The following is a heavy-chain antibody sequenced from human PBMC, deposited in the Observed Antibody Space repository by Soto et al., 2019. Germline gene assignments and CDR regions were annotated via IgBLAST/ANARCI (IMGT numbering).Heavy chain of an antibody. Sequence: SLTSSVSEGSIVGNAYSWSWIRQPPGKGLEWIGYVYHGGSTYYNRSLKSRFTISVDRSKNQFSLKLNSVTAADMSVYYCARSEGIGVTTFDSWGQGTLVTVSS. CDR3: ARSEGIGVTTFDS. CDR2: VYHGGST. V-gene: IGHV4-30-2*01. J-gene: IGHJ4*02. D-gene: IGHD4-4*01. CDR1: EGSIVGNAYS.